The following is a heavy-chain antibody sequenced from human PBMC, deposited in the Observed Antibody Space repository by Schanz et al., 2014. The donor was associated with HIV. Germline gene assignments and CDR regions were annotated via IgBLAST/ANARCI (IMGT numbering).Heavy chain of an antibody. V-gene: IGHV3-30*18. Sequence: QVQLVESGGGVVQPGRSLKLSCVASGFPFNSYGMHWVRQAPGKGLEWVAVTSYDGTKKHYADSVKGRFTISRDNSKNTLYLQMKSLRPEDTAVYYCAKDRNHYDSRYRGKGNYYYYYGMDVWGQGTTVTVSS. J-gene: IGHJ6*02. CDR1: GFPFNSYG. D-gene: IGHD3-22*01. CDR3: AKDRNHYDSRYRGKGNYYYYYGMDV. CDR2: TSYDGTKK.